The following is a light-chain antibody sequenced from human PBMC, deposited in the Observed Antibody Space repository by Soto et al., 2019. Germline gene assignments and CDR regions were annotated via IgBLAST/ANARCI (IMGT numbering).Light chain of an antibody. CDR2: GAS. Sequence: EIVLTQSPGTLSLSPGERATLSCRASQSVSFTYLAWYQQKPGQAPRLLIYGASSRATGIPDRFSGSGSGTEFTFTISRLEPEDFAVYYCQQYCSSWFTFGPGTKVDIK. CDR3: QQYCSSWFT. V-gene: IGKV3-20*01. J-gene: IGKJ3*01. CDR1: QSVSFTY.